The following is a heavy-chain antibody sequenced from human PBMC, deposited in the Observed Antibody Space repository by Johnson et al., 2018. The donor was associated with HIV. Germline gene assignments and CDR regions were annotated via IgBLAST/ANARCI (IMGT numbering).Heavy chain of an antibody. D-gene: IGHD2/OR15-2a*01. CDR1: GFTFSSYA. Sequence: QVQLVESGGGVVQPGRSLRLSCAASGFTFSSYAMHWVRQAPGKGLEWVAVISYDGSNEYYADSVKGRFTISRDNSKNTLFLQMNTLRAEDTAVYSCARDPSNSRGWLGDAFDSWGQGTMGTVSS. CDR2: ISYDGSNE. V-gene: IGHV3-30-3*01. CDR3: ARDPSNSRGWLGDAFDS. J-gene: IGHJ3*02.